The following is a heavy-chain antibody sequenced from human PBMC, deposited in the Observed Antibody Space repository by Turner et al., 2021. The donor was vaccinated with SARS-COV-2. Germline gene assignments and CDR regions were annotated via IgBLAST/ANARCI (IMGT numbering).Heavy chain of an antibody. J-gene: IGHJ3*02. CDR2: IRSSSSYI. D-gene: IGHD3-22*01. Sequence: EVQLVESGGGLVKPGGSLRLPCAASGFTLGGYSMNWVRQAPGKGLEWVSSIRSSSSYIYYADSVKGRFTISRDNAKNSLYLQMNSLRAEDTAVYYCARDVPTYYYDSSGYYTDAFDIWGQGTMVTVSS. CDR1: GFTLGGYS. CDR3: ARDVPTYYYDSSGYYTDAFDI. V-gene: IGHV3-21*01.